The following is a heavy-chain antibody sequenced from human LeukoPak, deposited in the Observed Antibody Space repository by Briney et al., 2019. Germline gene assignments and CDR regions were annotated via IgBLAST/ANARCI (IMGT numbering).Heavy chain of an antibody. Sequence: GESLKISCKASGYSFTSYWIAWVRQMPGKGLEWMGIIYPGDSDTRNSPSFQGQVTISVDKSISTAYLQWSSLKASDTAMYYCARDRVVAARPYYYYYMDVWGKGTTVTVSS. CDR3: ARDRVVAARPYYYYYMDV. CDR2: IYPGDSDT. V-gene: IGHV5-51*01. CDR1: GYSFTSYW. D-gene: IGHD6-6*01. J-gene: IGHJ6*03.